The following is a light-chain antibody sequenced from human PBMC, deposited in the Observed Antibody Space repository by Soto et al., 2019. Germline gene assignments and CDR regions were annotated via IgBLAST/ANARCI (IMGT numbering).Light chain of an antibody. J-gene: IGKJ4*01. CDR1: QSVLHSSNKKNY. CDR2: WAS. V-gene: IGKV4-1*01. CDR3: QQYSSTPLT. Sequence: DIVLTQSPASQAVSLGERATLNCKSGQSVLHSSNKKNYISWYQQKPGQPPKVLIYWASTRESGVPDRFSGSGSGTDLTLTISSLQAEDVAVYFCQQYSSTPLTFGGGTKVDI.